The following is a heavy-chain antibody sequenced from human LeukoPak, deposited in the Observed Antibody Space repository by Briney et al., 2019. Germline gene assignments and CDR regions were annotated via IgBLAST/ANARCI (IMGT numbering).Heavy chain of an antibody. J-gene: IGHJ4*02. Sequence: EASVKVSCKASGYTFTDYYLHWVRQAPGHGLEWMGWINPKTGVTKYAQNFQGRVTMTRDTSISTAYMEVSRLRSDDTAVFYCARDLAMYSPDLDYWGQGTRVTVSS. D-gene: IGHD1-26*01. CDR3: ARDLAMYSPDLDY. CDR1: GYTFTDYY. V-gene: IGHV1-2*02. CDR2: INPKTGVT.